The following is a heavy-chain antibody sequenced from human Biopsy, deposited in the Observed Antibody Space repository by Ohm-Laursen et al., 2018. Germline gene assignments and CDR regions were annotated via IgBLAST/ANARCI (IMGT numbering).Heavy chain of an antibody. J-gene: IGHJ6*02. Sequence: TQTLTLTRSFSGFSLSARGMCVSWIRQAPGKALEWLARVDWDDYKDYSASLQTKLSISKDTSNDQVVLTVNNVDPADTATYYCARTPILIVSAGLVYRHRRHPQGMDVWGQGIAVTVS. CDR2: VDWDDYK. D-gene: IGHD6-13*01. CDR3: ARTPILIVSAGLVYRHRRHPQGMDV. V-gene: IGHV2-70*11. CDR1: GFSLSARGMC.